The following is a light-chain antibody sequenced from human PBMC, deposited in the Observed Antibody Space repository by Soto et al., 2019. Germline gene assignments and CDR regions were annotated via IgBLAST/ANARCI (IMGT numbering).Light chain of an antibody. CDR2: GAS. CDR3: QQYSDSPLT. CDR1: QTVRTNY. J-gene: IGKJ4*01. V-gene: IGKV3-20*01. Sequence: EIVLTQSPGTLSLSPGERATLSCRASQTVRTNYLAWFQHKPGQAPRLLIYGASSRATGIPDRFSGSGSGTDFTLTINRLENEDFAVYFCQQYSDSPLTFGGGTKVEIK.